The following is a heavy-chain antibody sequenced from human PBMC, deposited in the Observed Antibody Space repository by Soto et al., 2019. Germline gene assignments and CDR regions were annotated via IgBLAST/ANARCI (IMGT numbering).Heavy chain of an antibody. Sequence: QVQLVESGGGVVQPGRSPRLSCAASGFTFSSYGMHWVRQAPGKGLEWVAVIWYDGSNKYYADSVKGRFTISRDNSKNTLYLQMNSLRAEDTAVYYCATSRYCSGGRCYPGYDYWGQGTLVTVSS. CDR2: IWYDGSNK. D-gene: IGHD2-15*01. CDR3: ATSRYCSGGRCYPGYDY. J-gene: IGHJ4*02. CDR1: GFTFSSYG. V-gene: IGHV3-33*01.